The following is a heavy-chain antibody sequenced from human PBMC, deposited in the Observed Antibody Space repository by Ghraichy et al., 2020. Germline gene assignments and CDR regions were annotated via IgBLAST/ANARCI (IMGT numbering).Heavy chain of an antibody. CDR3: ASYTGYNSN. CDR1: GFSFINAA. V-gene: IGHV3-15*01. J-gene: IGHJ4*02. D-gene: IGHD5-24*01. CDR2: IKSNTEGGTV. Sequence: GESLNISCEASGFSFINAAMSWVRQAPGKGLEWVGRIKSNTEGGTVEYAAPVKGRFTISRDDSKNTVYLQMNSLKAEDTAVYYCASYTGYNSNWGQGTRVTVSS.